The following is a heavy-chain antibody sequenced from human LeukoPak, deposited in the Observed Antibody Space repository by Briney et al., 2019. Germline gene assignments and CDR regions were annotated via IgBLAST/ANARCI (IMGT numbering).Heavy chain of an antibody. V-gene: IGHV3-30-3*01. D-gene: IGHD1-1*01. CDR3: ERDAGVSNWNDDEYSYYMDV. J-gene: IGHJ6*03. CDR2: ISIDGSVT. CDR1: GFTFTIHS. Sequence: GGSLRLSCAASGFTFTIHSMHWVRPAPGKGPEWVSLISIDGSVTYYAQSMKGRFTISTDNSKNTLYLQIDSLRGEETAGYCCERDAGVSNWNDDEYSYYMDVWGKGTTVTVSS.